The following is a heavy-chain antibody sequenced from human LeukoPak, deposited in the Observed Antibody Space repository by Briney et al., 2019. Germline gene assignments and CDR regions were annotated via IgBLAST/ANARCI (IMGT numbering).Heavy chain of an antibody. CDR1: GFTFSSYA. V-gene: IGHV4-34*01. CDR3: ARGSSGWYGGVSFDP. Sequence: GSLRLSCAASGFTFSSYAMSWIRQPPGKGLEWIGEINHSGSTNYNPSLKSRVTISVDTSKNQFSLKLSSVTAADTAVYYCARGSSGWYGGVSFDPWGQGTLVTVSS. J-gene: IGHJ5*02. CDR2: INHSGST. D-gene: IGHD6-19*01.